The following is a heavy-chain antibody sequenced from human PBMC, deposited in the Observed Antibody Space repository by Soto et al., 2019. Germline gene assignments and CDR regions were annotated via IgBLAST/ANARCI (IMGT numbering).Heavy chain of an antibody. CDR2: KSYDGTNK. D-gene: IGHD5-18*01. V-gene: IGHV3-30*18. CDR3: AKGRYNYGTTVFDY. Sequence: VGSLRLSCAASGFTFSSYGMHWVRQAPGKGLEWVAVKSYDGTNKYYADSVKGRFTISRDNSKNTLYLQMNSLRAEDTAVYYCAKGRYNYGTTVFDYWGLGTLVTVSS. CDR1: GFTFSSYG. J-gene: IGHJ4*02.